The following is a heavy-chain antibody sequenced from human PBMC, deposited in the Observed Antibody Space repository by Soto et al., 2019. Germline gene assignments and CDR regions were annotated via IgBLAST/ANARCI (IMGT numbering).Heavy chain of an antibody. J-gene: IGHJ6*02. Sequence: PGESLKISCKGSGYSFTSYWISWVRQMPGKGMERMGRIDPSDSYTNYSTSFQGHVTISADKSISTAYLQWSSLKASDTAMYYCARHGITGYYYCSMDVWGQGTTVTVSS. CDR2: IDPSDSYT. V-gene: IGHV5-10-1*01. CDR3: ARHGITGYYYCSMDV. CDR1: GYSFTSYW. D-gene: IGHD1-20*01.